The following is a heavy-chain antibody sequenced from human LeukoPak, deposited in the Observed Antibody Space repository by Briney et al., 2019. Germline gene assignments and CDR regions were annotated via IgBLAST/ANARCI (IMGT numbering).Heavy chain of an antibody. D-gene: IGHD1-26*01. Sequence: GGSLRLSCAASGFTFSNAWMSWVRQAPGKGLEWVGRIKSKTDGGTTDYAAPVKGRFTISRDDSKNTLYLQMNSLKTEDTAVYYCTTGMVTKGYSGSYYGYYYYMDVWGKGTTVTISS. CDR1: GFTFSNAW. CDR2: IKSKTDGGTT. CDR3: TTGMVTKGYSGSYYGYYYYMDV. J-gene: IGHJ6*03. V-gene: IGHV3-15*01.